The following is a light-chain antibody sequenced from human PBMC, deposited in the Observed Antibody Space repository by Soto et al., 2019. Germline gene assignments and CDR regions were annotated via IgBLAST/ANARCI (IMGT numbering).Light chain of an antibody. V-gene: IGKV1-5*01. CDR3: QQYDTYSRT. CDR2: DAS. J-gene: IGKJ1*01. CDR1: QTFSGT. Sequence: DIQMTQSPSTLSASVGARFTITCRASQTFSGTWAWYQPGPGKAPKLLIYDASRLGRGVTSRFSGSGTGIEFTLTISSLQPDDFATCYCQQYDTYSRTFGQGTKVDIK.